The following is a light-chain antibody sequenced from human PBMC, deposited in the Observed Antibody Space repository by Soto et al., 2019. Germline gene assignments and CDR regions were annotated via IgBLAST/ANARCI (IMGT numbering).Light chain of an antibody. V-gene: IGLV2-8*01. CDR3: TSYAGGNNV. CDR1: SSDVGGYNY. J-gene: IGLJ1*01. CDR2: EVN. Sequence: QSVLTQPPSESGSPGQSVTISCTGTSSDVGGYNYVSWYQQNPGKVPKLMIYEVNKRPSGVPDRFSGSKSGNTASLTVSGLQAEDEADYYCTSYAGGNNVFGTGTKLTVL.